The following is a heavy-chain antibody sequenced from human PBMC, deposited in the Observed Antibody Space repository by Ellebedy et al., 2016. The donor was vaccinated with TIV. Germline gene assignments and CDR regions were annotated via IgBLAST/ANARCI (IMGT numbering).Heavy chain of an antibody. CDR1: GFIFSNYY. D-gene: IGHD1-1*01. CDR3: GRGSTGNYYAMDV. V-gene: IGHV3-7*03. J-gene: IGHJ6*02. CDR2: VNQDGKET. Sequence: GGSLRLXCAGSGFIFSNYYLSWVRQAPGKGLEWVANVNQDGKETDYVDSVKGRFTISRDNSKNTLYLQMNSLRAEDTAVYYCGRGSTGNYYAMDVWGQGTTVTVSS.